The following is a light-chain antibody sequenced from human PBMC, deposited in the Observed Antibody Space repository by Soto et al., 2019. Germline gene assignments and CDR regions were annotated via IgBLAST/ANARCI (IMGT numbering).Light chain of an antibody. J-gene: IGLJ1*01. CDR2: TAG. CDR3: SAWDNSLNGYV. CDR1: SSNIGSNT. Sequence: QSVLTQPLSVSASPGQRVTISCSGGSSNIGSNTVAWYQHLPGTAPPRLIFTAGQRPSGVPGRFSGSKSGTSASLAISGLQSEDVGDYYCSAWDNSLNGYVFGPGTQLTVL. V-gene: IGLV1-44*01.